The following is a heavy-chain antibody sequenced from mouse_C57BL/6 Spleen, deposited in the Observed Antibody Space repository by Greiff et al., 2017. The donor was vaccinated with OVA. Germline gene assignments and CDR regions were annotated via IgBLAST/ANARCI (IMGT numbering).Heavy chain of an antibody. J-gene: IGHJ2*01. CDR2: IDPANGNT. CDR3: ARYGTTVVTFRDY. D-gene: IGHD1-1*01. V-gene: IGHV14-3*01. CDR1: GFNIKNTY. Sequence: EVKLVESVAELVRPGASVKLSCTASGFNIKNTYMHWVKQRPEQGLEWIGRIDPANGNTKYAPKFQGKATITADTSSNTAYLQLSSLTSEDTAIYYCARYGTTVVTFRDYWGQGTTLTVSS.